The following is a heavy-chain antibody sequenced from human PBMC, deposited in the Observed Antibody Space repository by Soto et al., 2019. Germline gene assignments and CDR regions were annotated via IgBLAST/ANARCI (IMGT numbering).Heavy chain of an antibody. CDR1: GGTFSSYA. D-gene: IGHD2-2*01. J-gene: IGHJ6*02. Sequence: SVEVSCKASGGTFSSYAISWVRQAPGQGLEWMGGIIPIFGTANYAQKFQGRVTITADESTSTAYMELSSLRSEDTAVYYCARDGHPXPVVPAAIFYYYYGMDVWGQGTTVTVSS. CDR2: IIPIFGTA. CDR3: ARDGHPXPVVPAAIFYYYYGMDV. V-gene: IGHV1-69*13.